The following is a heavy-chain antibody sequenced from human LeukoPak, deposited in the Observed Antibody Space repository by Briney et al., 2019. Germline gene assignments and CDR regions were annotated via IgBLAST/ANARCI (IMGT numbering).Heavy chain of an antibody. CDR3: AVPAGVVASSEYFQH. J-gene: IGHJ1*01. D-gene: IGHD5-12*01. CDR2: IIPILGIA. V-gene: IGHV1-69*04. CDR1: GGTFSSYA. Sequence: GASVKVSCKASGGTFSSYAISWVRQAPGQGLEWMGRIIPILGIANYAQKFQGRVTITADKSTSTAYMELSSLRSEDTPVYYCAVPAGVVASSEYFQHWGQGTLVTVSS.